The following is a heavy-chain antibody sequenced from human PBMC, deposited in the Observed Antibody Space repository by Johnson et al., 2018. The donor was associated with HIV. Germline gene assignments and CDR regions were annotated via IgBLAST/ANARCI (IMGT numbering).Heavy chain of an antibody. J-gene: IGHJ3*01. CDR2: ISGSGGST. Sequence: WVSAISGSGGSTYYADSVKGRFTISRDNSKNSLYLQMNSLRADDTALYYCARATYYYDTSGYLTRPRAFDVWGQGTMVTVSS. CDR3: ARATYYYDTSGYLTRPRAFDV. V-gene: IGHV3-23*01. D-gene: IGHD3-22*01.